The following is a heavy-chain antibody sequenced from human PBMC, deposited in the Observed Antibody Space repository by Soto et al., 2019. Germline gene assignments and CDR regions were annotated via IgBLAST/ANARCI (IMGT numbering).Heavy chain of an antibody. Sequence: EVQLLESGGGLVQPGGSLRLSCAASGFTFSSYAMSWVRQAPGKGLEWVSAISGSGGSTYYADSVKGRFTISRDNSKNTLYLQMNSLRAKDTAVYYCAKRQQLVRRYYYYGMDVWGQGTTVTVSS. CDR1: GFTFSSYA. V-gene: IGHV3-23*01. D-gene: IGHD6-6*01. J-gene: IGHJ6*02. CDR2: ISGSGGST. CDR3: AKRQQLVRRYYYYGMDV.